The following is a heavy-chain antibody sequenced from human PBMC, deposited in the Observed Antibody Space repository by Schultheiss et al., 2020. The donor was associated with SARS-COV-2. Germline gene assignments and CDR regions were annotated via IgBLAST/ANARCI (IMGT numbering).Heavy chain of an antibody. V-gene: IGHV4-59*12. CDR1: GGSISSYY. Sequence: SETLSLTCAVSGGSISSYYWSWIRQPPGKGLEWIGYIYYSGSTYYNPSLKSRVTISVDTSKNQFSLKLSSVTAADTAVYYCARGDYGDYLIDYWGQGTLVTVSS. D-gene: IGHD4-17*01. CDR3: ARGDYGDYLIDY. J-gene: IGHJ4*02. CDR2: IYYSGST.